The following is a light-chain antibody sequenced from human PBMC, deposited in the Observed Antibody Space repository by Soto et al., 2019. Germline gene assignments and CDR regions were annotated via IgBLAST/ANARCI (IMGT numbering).Light chain of an antibody. J-gene: IGKJ1*01. V-gene: IGKV3-15*01. CDR1: QSVTSN. CDR3: QHNSKWPPWM. CDR2: GAS. Sequence: EIVMTQSPATLSVSPGERATLSCRASQSVTSNLAWYQQKPGQAPRLLIYGASTRASGIPARFSGSGSGTELTLTISSMKNDDVAVYYCQHNSKWPPWMFGTGNKVEI.